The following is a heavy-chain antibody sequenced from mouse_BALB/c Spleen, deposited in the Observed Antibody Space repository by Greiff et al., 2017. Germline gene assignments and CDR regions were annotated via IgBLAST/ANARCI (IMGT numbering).Heavy chain of an antibody. D-gene: IGHD4-1*01. V-gene: IGHV3-6*02. J-gene: IGHJ3*01. Sequence: EVKLLESGPGLVKPSQSLSLTCSVTGYSITSGYYWNWIRQFPGNKLEWMGYISYDGSNNYNPSLKNRISITRDTSKNQFFLKLNSVTTEDTATYYCAREVTGTFAYWGQGTLVTVSA. CDR2: ISYDGSN. CDR1: GYSITSGYY. CDR3: AREVTGTFAY.